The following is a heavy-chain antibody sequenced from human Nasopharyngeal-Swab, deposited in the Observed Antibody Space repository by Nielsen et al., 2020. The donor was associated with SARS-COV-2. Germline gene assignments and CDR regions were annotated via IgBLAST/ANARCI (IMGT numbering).Heavy chain of an antibody. CDR3: AIVFSMSFDH. CDR2: TYYRSKWYN. V-gene: IGHV6-1*01. Sequence: SETLSLTCAISGDSVSGNSATWNWIRQSPSRGLEWLGRTYYRSKWYNDYAVSLRGRITITPDTSKNQFSLHLNSVTPEDTAVYYCAIVFSMSFDHWGQGALVTVSS. D-gene: IGHD2-8*01. CDR1: GDSVSGNSAT. J-gene: IGHJ4*02.